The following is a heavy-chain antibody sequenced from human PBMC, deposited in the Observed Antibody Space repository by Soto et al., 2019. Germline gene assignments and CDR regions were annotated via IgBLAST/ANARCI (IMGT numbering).Heavy chain of an antibody. CDR1: GFTFSEYA. CDR2: ISSSSSYI. J-gene: IGHJ5*02. Sequence: GGSLRLSCADSGFTFSEYAMNWVRQAPGKGLEWVSSISSSSSYIYYADSVKGRFTVSRDNAKKSLSLQMDSLRAEDTGVYYCARRYCTTSRCYTLDTWGQGTLVTVSS. V-gene: IGHV3-21*01. CDR3: ARRYCTTSRCYTLDT. D-gene: IGHD2-8*01.